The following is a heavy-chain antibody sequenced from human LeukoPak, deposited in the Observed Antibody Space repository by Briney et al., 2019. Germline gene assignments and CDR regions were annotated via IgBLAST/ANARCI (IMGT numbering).Heavy chain of an antibody. CDR3: TRDRITMVRGVIIPYYYYGMDV. J-gene: IGHJ6*02. CDR1: GFTFGDYA. Sequence: QPGRSLRLSCTASGFTFGDYAMSWVRQAPGKGLEWVGFIRSKAYGGTIEYAASVKGRFTISRDDSKSIAYLQMNSLKTEDTAVYYCTRDRITMVRGVIIPYYYYGMDVWGQGTTVTVSS. V-gene: IGHV3-49*04. D-gene: IGHD3-10*01. CDR2: IRSKAYGGTI.